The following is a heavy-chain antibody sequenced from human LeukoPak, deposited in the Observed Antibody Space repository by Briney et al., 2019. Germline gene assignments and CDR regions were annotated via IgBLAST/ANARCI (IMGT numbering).Heavy chain of an antibody. D-gene: IGHD2-21*02. CDR2: IWYDGSNK. V-gene: IGHV3-33*01. CDR1: GFTFSSYG. J-gene: IGHJ6*02. Sequence: GGSLRLSCAASGFTFSSYGMHWVRQAPGKGLEWVAVIWYDGSNKYYADSMKGRFTISRDNSKNTLYLQMNSLRAEDTAVYYCARDLVVVPAIRPIGMDVWGQGTTVTVSS. CDR3: ARDLVVVPAIRPIGMDV.